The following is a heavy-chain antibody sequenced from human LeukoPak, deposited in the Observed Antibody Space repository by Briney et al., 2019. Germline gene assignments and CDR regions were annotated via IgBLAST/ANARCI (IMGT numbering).Heavy chain of an antibody. V-gene: IGHV1-46*01. Sequence: GGSLRLSCAASGYTFTSYYMHWVRQAPGQGLEWMGIINPSGGSTSYAQKFQGRVTMTRDTSTSTVYMELSSLRSEDTAVYYCARSNGAYYYDSSGYLGEGFDYWGLGTLVTVSS. CDR1: GYTFTSYY. CDR2: INPSGGST. D-gene: IGHD3-22*01. CDR3: ARSNGAYYYDSSGYLGEGFDY. J-gene: IGHJ4*02.